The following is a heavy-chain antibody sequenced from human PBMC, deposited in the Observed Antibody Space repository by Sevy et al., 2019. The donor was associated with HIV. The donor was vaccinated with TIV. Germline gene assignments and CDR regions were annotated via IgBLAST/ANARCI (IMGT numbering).Heavy chain of an antibody. Sequence: GGSLRLSCAASIFTFNIYGMQWVRQAPGKGLEWVAYMRKDGLTTYYADSVKGRFTISRDRSKNTLYLQMNSLRIEDAALYYCMRETTYYDASGPVPGDIWGQGTMVTVSS. CDR1: IFTFNIYG. V-gene: IGHV3-30*02. J-gene: IGHJ3*02. D-gene: IGHD3-16*01. CDR2: MRKDGLTT. CDR3: MRETTYYDASGPVPGDI.